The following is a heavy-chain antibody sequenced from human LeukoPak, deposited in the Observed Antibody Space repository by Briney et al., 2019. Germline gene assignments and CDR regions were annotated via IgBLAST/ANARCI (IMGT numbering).Heavy chain of an antibody. V-gene: IGHV1-46*01. CDR1: GYTFTSYY. J-gene: IGHJ4*02. CDR3: ARDRVKPRGYSYGETDY. Sequence: ASVKVSCKASGYTFTSYYMHRVRQAPGQGLEWMGIINPSGGSTSYAQKFQGRVTMTRDTSTSTVYMELSSLRSEDTAVYYCARDRVKPRGYSYGETDYWGQGTLVTVSS. CDR2: INPSGGST. D-gene: IGHD5-18*01.